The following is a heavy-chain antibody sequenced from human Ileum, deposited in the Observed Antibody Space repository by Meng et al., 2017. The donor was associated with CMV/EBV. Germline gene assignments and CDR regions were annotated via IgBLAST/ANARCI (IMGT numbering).Heavy chain of an antibody. CDR1: GYTFTGYY. V-gene: IGHV1-2*02. J-gene: IGHJ4*02. D-gene: IGHD1-26*01. CDR2: INPNTGTT. Sequence: QVHLWQAGGEVNEPGASVRVSFKASGYTFTGYYFHWVRQAPGQGLEWMAWINPNTGTTDYAQKFRGRVTMTRDTSISTAYMELSSLKSDDTAVYYCARGGGAADYWGQGTLVTVSS. CDR3: ARGGGAADY.